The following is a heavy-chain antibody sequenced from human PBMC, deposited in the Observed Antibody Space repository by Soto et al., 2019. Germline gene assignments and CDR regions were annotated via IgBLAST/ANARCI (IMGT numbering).Heavy chain of an antibody. V-gene: IGHV3-21*01. Sequence: EVQLVESGGGLVKPGGSLRLSCAASGFTFSSYSMNWVRQAPGKGLEWVSSISSSSSYIYYADSVKGRFTISRDNAKNSLYQQMNSLRAEDTAVYYCARSPYYYDSSGYYGYWGQGTLVTVSS. CDR2: ISSSSSYI. D-gene: IGHD3-22*01. J-gene: IGHJ4*02. CDR1: GFTFSSYS. CDR3: ARSPYYYDSSGYYGY.